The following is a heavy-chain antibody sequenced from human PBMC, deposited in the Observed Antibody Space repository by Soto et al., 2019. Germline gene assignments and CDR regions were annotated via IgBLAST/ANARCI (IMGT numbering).Heavy chain of an antibody. CDR3: ARSMTDYYDSSGYGNSAFDY. Sequence: GESLKISCKGSGYSFTSYWIGWVRQMPGKGLEWMGIIYPGDSDTRYSPSFQGQVTISADKSISTAYLQWSSLMASDTAMYYCARSMTDYYDSSGYGNSAFDYWGQGTLVTVSS. CDR1: GYSFTSYW. J-gene: IGHJ4*02. CDR2: IYPGDSDT. V-gene: IGHV5-51*01. D-gene: IGHD3-22*01.